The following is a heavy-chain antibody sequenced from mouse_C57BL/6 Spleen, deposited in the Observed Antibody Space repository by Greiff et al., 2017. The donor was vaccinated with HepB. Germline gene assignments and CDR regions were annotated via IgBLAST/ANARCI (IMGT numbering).Heavy chain of an antibody. CDR3: ARGNYDYDYAMDY. J-gene: IGHJ4*01. V-gene: IGHV1-54*01. CDR2: INPGSGGT. CDR1: GYAFTNYL. D-gene: IGHD2-4*01. Sequence: VQLMESGAELVRPGTSVKVSCKASGYAFTNYLIKWVKQRPGQGLAWIGVINPGSGGTNYNEKFKGKATLTADKSSSTAYMQLSSLTSEDSAVYYCARGNYDYDYAMDYWGQGTSVTVSS.